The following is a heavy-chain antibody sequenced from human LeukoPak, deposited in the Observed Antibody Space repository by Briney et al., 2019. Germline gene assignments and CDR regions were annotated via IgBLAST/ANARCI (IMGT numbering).Heavy chain of an antibody. D-gene: IGHD6-19*01. Sequence: TSETLSLTCTVSGGSISSGGYYWSWIRQLPGKGLEWIGYIYYSGSTYYNPSLKSRVTISVDTSKNQFSLKLSSVTAADTAVYYCARAGLRYSSGLPAYFDYWGQGTLVTVSS. V-gene: IGHV4-31*03. CDR1: GGSISSGGYY. J-gene: IGHJ4*02. CDR2: IYYSGST. CDR3: ARAGLRYSSGLPAYFDY.